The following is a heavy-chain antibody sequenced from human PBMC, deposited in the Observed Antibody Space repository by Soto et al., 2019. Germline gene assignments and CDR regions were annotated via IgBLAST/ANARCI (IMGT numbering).Heavy chain of an antibody. CDR2: ISTSGTTI. V-gene: IGHV3-11*01. CDR1: GFTFSDYY. CDR3: ARGGNIVSFGYYCDMDV. J-gene: IGHJ6*02. Sequence: QVQLVESGGGLVKPGGSLRLSCAASGFTFSDYYMSWIRQAPGKGLEWDSYISTSGTTIYYADSVKGRLTISRDNAKNSLYLQMNSLRAEDTAVYYCARGGNIVSFGYYCDMDVWGQGTTVTVSS. D-gene: IGHD5-12*01.